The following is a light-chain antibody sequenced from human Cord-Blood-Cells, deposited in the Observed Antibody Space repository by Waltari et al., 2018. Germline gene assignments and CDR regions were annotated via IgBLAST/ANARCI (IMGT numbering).Light chain of an antibody. V-gene: IGLV2-14*01. CDR2: EVS. Sequence: QSALTQPASVSGSPGQSITTSCTGTSRDVGGYNYVSWYQQHPGKAPKLMIYEVSNRPSGVSNRFSGSKSGNTASLTISGLQAEDEADYYCSSYTSSSTLVFGTGTKVTVL. CDR3: SSYTSSSTLV. J-gene: IGLJ1*01. CDR1: SRDVGGYNY.